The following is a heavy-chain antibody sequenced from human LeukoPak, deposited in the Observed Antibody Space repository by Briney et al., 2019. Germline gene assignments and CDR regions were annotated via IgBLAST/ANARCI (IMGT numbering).Heavy chain of an antibody. CDR1: GGSFSGYH. J-gene: IGHJ6*03. Sequence: SETLSLTCAVYGGSFSGYHWTWIRQSPGKGLGWIGDINPSGSTYYNPSLKSRLTISVDTSKNQFSLKLWSVTAADTAVYYCARGRHDITMIVVVMTSVSYYLDVWGKGTTVTVS. CDR3: ARGRHDITMIVVVMTSVSYYLDV. D-gene: IGHD3-22*01. V-gene: IGHV4-34*01. CDR2: INPSGST.